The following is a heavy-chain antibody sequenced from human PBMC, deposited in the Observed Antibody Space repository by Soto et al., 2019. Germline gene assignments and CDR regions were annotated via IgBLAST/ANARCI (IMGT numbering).Heavy chain of an antibody. Sequence: ASVKVSCKXSGYTFTSYYMHWVRQAPGQGLEWMGIINPSGGSTSYAQKFQGRVTMTRDTSTSTVYMELSSLRSEDTAVYYCALSSMSNYYGMDVWGQGTTVTVSS. J-gene: IGHJ6*02. CDR2: INPSGGST. V-gene: IGHV1-46*01. CDR1: GYTFTSYY. CDR3: ALSSMSNYYGMDV.